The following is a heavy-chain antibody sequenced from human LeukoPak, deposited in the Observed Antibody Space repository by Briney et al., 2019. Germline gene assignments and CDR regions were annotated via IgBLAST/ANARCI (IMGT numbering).Heavy chain of an antibody. CDR3: ARAGDSSGYYYYYGMDV. J-gene: IGHJ6*02. V-gene: IGHV4-4*07. CDR2: IYTSGST. CDR1: GGSISSYY. Sequence: TSETLSLTCTVSGGSISSYYWSWIRQPAGKGLEWIGRIYTSGSTNYNPSLKSRVTMSVDTSKNQFSLKLSSVTAADTAVYYCARAGDSSGYYYYYGMDVWGQGTTVTVSS. D-gene: IGHD3-22*01.